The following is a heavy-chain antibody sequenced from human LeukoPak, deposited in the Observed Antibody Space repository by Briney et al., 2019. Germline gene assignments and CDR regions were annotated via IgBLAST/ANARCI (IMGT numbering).Heavy chain of an antibody. V-gene: IGHV4-34*01. CDR1: GGSFSGYY. CDR3: ARGPDDIVVVPLDY. J-gene: IGHJ4*02. Sequence: SETLSLTCAVYGGSFSGYYWSWIRQPPGKGLEWIGEINESGNTNYNPSLKSRVTISVDTSKSQFSLKLSSVTAADTAVYYCARGPDDIVVVPLDYWDQGTLVTVSS. D-gene: IGHD2-2*01. CDR2: INESGNT.